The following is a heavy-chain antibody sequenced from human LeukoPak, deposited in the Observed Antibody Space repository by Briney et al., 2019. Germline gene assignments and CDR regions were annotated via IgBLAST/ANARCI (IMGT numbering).Heavy chain of an antibody. CDR3: ARDKELQNFDY. D-gene: IGHD3-10*01. CDR2: IKHDGNQK. CDR1: GFTFSSYA. Sequence: PGGSLRLSCAASGFTFSSYAMHWVRQAPGKGLEWVANIKHDGNQKYYVDSVKGRFTISRDNAKNSLYLQMNSLRAEDTAVYYCARDKELQNFDYWGQGTLVTVSS. V-gene: IGHV3-7*01. J-gene: IGHJ4*02.